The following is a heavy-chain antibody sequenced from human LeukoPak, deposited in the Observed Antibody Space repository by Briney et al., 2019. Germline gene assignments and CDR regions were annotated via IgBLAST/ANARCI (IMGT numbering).Heavy chain of an antibody. D-gene: IGHD5-12*01. V-gene: IGHV3-74*01. Sequence: GGSLRLSCTASGITFSSYWMRWVRQTPGRGLVWVSRINSDGSRTSYVDSVKGRFTISRDNAKNTLYLQMNSLRDEDTAVYYCARGYSGYEAPDYWGQGTLVTVSS. CDR2: INSDGSRT. J-gene: IGHJ4*02. CDR3: ARGYSGYEAPDY. CDR1: GITFSSYW.